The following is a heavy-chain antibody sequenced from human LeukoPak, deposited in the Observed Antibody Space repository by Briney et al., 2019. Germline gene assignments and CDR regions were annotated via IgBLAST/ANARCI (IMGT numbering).Heavy chain of an antibody. Sequence: GGSLRLSCAASGFTFRSYAIYWVRQAPGKGLEWVSGISGSGGDTYFADSVKGRFTISRDNSKNTVFLQMDSLRAEETDAYYCAKTTAGYSSGRYPGWPIDYWGQGTLVTVSS. D-gene: IGHD6-19*01. CDR2: ISGSGGDT. CDR1: GFTFRSYA. V-gene: IGHV3-23*01. CDR3: AKTTAGYSSGRYPGWPIDY. J-gene: IGHJ4*02.